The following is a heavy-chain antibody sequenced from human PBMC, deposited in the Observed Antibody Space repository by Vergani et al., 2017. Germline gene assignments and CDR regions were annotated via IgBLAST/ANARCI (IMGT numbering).Heavy chain of an antibody. V-gene: IGHV4-39*01. CDR1: GASIRSSNYY. CDR3: ARHSXVEWLVKLGWIDP. Sequence: QLQLQESGPGLVKPSATLTLTCSVSGASIRSSNYYWGWIRQPPGKGLEWIASIYYSGITYYNPSLKSRVTISVDTSKNQFSLKLSSVTAADTDVYFCARHSXVEWLVKLGWIDPWGQGRLLTVSS. D-gene: IGHD6-19*01. J-gene: IGHJ5*02. CDR2: IYYSGIT.